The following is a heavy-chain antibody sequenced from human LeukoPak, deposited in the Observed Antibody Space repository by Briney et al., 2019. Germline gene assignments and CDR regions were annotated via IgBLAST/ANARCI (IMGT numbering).Heavy chain of an antibody. D-gene: IGHD3-10*01. CDR2: IYPGDSDT. J-gene: IGHJ4*02. CDR1: GYSFTSYW. Sequence: GESLKISCKGSGYSFTSYWIGWVRQMPGKGLAWMGIIYPGDSDTRYSPSFQGQVTISADKSISTAYLQWSSLKASDTAIYYCARRYYYGSGKRYYFDYWGQGTLVTVSS. V-gene: IGHV5-51*01. CDR3: ARRYYYGSGKRYYFDY.